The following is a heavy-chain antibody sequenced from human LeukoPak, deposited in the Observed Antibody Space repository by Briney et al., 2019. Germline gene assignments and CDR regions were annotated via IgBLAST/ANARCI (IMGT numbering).Heavy chain of an antibody. Sequence: SVRVSCKVSGYTLTELSMHWVRQAPGKGLEWMGGFDPEDGETIYAQKFQGRVTMTEDTSTDTDYMELSSLRSEDTAVYYCATYLRVVTTGGDAFYIWGQGTMVTVSS. CDR3: ATYLRVVTTGGDAFYI. J-gene: IGHJ3*02. V-gene: IGHV1-24*01. CDR1: GYTLTELS. CDR2: FDPEDGET. D-gene: IGHD4-23*01.